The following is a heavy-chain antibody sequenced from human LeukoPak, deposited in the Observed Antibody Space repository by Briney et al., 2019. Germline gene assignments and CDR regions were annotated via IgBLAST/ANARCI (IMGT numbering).Heavy chain of an antibody. CDR2: IYYTGNT. D-gene: IGHD1-1*01. CDR1: GGSISSSSYY. CDR3: ARDRLQLQS. V-gene: IGHV4-61*01. Sequence: ETLSLTCTVSGGSISSSSYYWGWIRQSPGQGLEWIGYIYYTGNTNYNPSLKSRVTISVDTSKNQFSLKLSSVTAADTAVYYCARDRLQLQSWGQGTLVTVSS. J-gene: IGHJ5*02.